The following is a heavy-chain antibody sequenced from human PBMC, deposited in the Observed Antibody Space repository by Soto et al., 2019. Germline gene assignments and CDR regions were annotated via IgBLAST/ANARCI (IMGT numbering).Heavy chain of an antibody. CDR1: GFSLSTSGVG. D-gene: IGHD6-19*01. J-gene: IGHJ4*02. CDR2: IYWNDDK. CDR3: AHSASSGWYRFLFGITLLGVDY. V-gene: IGHV2-5*01. Sequence: QITLKESGPTLVKPTQTLTLTCTFSGFSLSTSGVGVGWIRQPPGKALEWLALIYWNDDKRYSPSLKSRLTITKDTSKNQVVLTMTNMDPVDTATYYCAHSASSGWYRFLFGITLLGVDYWGQGTLVTVSS.